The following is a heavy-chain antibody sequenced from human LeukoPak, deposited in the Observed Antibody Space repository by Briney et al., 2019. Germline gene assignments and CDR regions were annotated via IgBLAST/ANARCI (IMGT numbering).Heavy chain of an antibody. Sequence: SETLSLTCTVSGGSISSSSYYWGWIRQPPGKGLEWIGSIYYSGSTYYNPSLKSRVTISVDTSKNQFSLKLSSVTAADTAVYYCARELVFQAIRAFDIWGQGTMVTVSS. V-gene: IGHV4-39*07. J-gene: IGHJ3*02. CDR3: ARELVFQAIRAFDI. CDR1: GGSISSSSYY. D-gene: IGHD3-3*01. CDR2: IYYSGST.